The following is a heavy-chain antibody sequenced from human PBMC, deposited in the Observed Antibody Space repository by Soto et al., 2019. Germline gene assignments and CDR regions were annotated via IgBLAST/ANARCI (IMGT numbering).Heavy chain of an antibody. CDR3: ARVAATYYDYVWGSYRPFYFDY. J-gene: IGHJ4*02. CDR2: INHSGST. CDR1: GGSFSGYY. D-gene: IGHD3-16*02. Sequence: SETLSLTCAVYGGSFSGYYWSWIRQPPGKGLEWIGEINHSGSTNYNPSLKSRVTISVDTSKNQFSLKLSSVTAADTAVYYCARVAATYYDYVWGSYRPFYFDYWGQGTLVTVSS. V-gene: IGHV4-34*01.